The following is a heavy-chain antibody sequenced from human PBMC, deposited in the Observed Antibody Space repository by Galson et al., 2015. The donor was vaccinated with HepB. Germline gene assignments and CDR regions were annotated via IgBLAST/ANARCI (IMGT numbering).Heavy chain of an antibody. V-gene: IGHV7-4-1*02. CDR2: INTNTGNP. CDR3: ARSQHIAAAAPYYFDY. D-gene: IGHD6-13*01. Sequence: SVKVSCKASGYTFTSYAMNWVRQAPGQGLEWMGWINTNTGNPTYAQGFTGRFVFSLDTSVSTAYLQISSLKAEDTAVYYCARSQHIAAAAPYYFDYWGQGTLVTVSS. J-gene: IGHJ4*02. CDR1: GYTFTSYA.